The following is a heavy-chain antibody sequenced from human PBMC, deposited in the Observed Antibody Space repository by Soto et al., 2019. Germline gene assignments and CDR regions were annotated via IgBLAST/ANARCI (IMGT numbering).Heavy chain of an antibody. CDR1: GFSLSTSGVG. V-gene: IGHV2-5*02. D-gene: IGHD3-22*01. J-gene: IGHJ4*02. CDR2: IYWDDDK. CDR3: ARYYYDSSGYHEDY. Sequence: QITLKESGPTLVKPTQTLTLTCTFSGFSLSTSGVGVGWIRQPPGKALEWLALIYWDDDKRYSPSLKSRLTIXKXTSXNQVVLTMTNMDPVDTATYYCARYYYDSSGYHEDYWGQGTLVTVSS.